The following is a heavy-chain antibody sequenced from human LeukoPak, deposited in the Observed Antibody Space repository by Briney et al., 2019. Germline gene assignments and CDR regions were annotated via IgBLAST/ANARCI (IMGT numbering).Heavy chain of an antibody. CDR2: MYYSGST. J-gene: IGHJ4*02. CDR1: GGSMSRYY. Sequence: SKTLSLTRTVSGGSMSRYYWSWIRQPPGKGLEWIGYMYYSGSTKYNPSLKSRVAISVDTSKNQFSLKLSSVTAADTAVYYCARSSTGSYFDYWGQGTLLTVSS. V-gene: IGHV4-59*01. CDR3: ARSSTGSYFDY. D-gene: IGHD3-3*02.